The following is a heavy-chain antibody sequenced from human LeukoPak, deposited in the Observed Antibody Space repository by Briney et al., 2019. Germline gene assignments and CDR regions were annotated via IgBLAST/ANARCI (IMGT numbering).Heavy chain of an antibody. V-gene: IGHV3-53*01. CDR1: GFTVSSNY. CDR3: ARDLGGSGGSGAPWYYYYMDV. CDR2: IYSGGST. Sequence: GGSLRLSCAASGFTVSSNYMSWVRQAPGKGLEWVSVIYSGGSTYYADSVKGRFTISRDNSKNTLYLQMNSLRAEDTAVYYCARDLGGSGGSGAPWYYYYMDVWGKGTTVTVSS. J-gene: IGHJ6*03. D-gene: IGHD3-10*01.